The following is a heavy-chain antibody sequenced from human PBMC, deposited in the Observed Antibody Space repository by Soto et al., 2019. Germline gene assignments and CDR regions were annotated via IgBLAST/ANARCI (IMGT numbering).Heavy chain of an antibody. Sequence: QPGGSLRLSCAASGFTFSSYAMSWVRQAPGKGLEWVSAISGSGGSTYYADSVKGRFTISRDNSKNTLYLQMNSLRAEDTAVYYCAFLPDSSGYYSAVDYWGQGTMVTVYS. CDR2: ISGSGGST. V-gene: IGHV3-23*01. D-gene: IGHD3-22*01. CDR1: GFTFSSYA. CDR3: AFLPDSSGYYSAVDY. J-gene: IGHJ4*02.